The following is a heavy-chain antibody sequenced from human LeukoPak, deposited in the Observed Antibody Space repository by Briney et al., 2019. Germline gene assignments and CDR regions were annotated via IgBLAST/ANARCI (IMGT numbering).Heavy chain of an antibody. J-gene: IGHJ4*02. CDR1: GFTFSNAW. D-gene: IGHD3-3*01. V-gene: IGHV3-15*01. CDR2: IKSKTDGGTT. CDR3: LKDYDFWSGYDYFDY. Sequence: GGSLRLSCAATGFTFSNAWMSWVRQAPGKGLEWVGRIKSKTDGGTTDYAAPVKGRFTISRDDSKNTLYLQMNSLKTEDTAVYYCLKDYDFWSGYDYFDYWGQGTLVTVSS.